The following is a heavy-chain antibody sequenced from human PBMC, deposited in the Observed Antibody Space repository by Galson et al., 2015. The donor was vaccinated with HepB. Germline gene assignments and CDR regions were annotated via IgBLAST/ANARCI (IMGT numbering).Heavy chain of an antibody. CDR2: ISSSSSYI. V-gene: IGHV3-21*01. Sequence: SLRLSCAASGFTFSSYSMNWVRQAPGKGLEWVSSISSSSSYIYYADSVKGRFTISRGNAKNSLYLQMNSLRAEDTAVYYCAREGALGYYFDYWGQGTLVTVSS. J-gene: IGHJ4*02. D-gene: IGHD3-16*01. CDR3: AREGALGYYFDY. CDR1: GFTFSSYS.